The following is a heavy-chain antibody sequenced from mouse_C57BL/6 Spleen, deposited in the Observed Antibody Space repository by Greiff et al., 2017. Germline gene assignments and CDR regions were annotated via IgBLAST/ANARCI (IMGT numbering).Heavy chain of an antibody. D-gene: IGHD1-1*01. CDR3: ARHEEETDYGSGWYFDV. V-gene: IGHV1-62-2*01. J-gene: IGHJ1*03. CDR1: GYTFTEYT. CDR2: FYPGSGSI. Sequence: QVHVKQSGAELVKPGASVKLSCKASGYTFTEYTIHWVKQRSGQGLEWIGWFYPGSGSIKYNEKFKDKATLTADKSSSTVYMELSRLTSEDSAVYFCARHEEETDYGSGWYFDVWGTGTTVTVSS.